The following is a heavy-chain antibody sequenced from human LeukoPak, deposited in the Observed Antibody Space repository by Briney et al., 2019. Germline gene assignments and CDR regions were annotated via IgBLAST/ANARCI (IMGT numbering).Heavy chain of an antibody. CDR3: AKDEWSAWPARHFDY. CDR1: GFTVSSNY. J-gene: IGHJ4*02. V-gene: IGHV3-66*01. Sequence: PGGSLRLSCAASGFTVSSNYMSWVRQAPGKGLEWVSVIYSGGSTYYADSVKGRFTISRDNSKNTLYLQINSLRAEDTAVYYCAKDEWSAWPARHFDYWGQGTLVTVSS. D-gene: IGHD3-3*01. CDR2: IYSGGST.